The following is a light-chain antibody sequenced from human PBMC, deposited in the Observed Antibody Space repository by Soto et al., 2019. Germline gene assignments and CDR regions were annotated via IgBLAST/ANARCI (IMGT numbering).Light chain of an antibody. V-gene: IGKV1-27*01. Sequence: DIQMTQSPTSLSASVGDRVTITCRASQGIRNFVAWYQQKPGKAPKLLIYAASTLQSGVPSRFSGSGSGTDFTLTIHGLQPEDVATYSCQQYSSVPGFGPGTKVEIK. CDR1: QGIRNF. CDR3: QQYSSVPG. CDR2: AAS. J-gene: IGKJ3*01.